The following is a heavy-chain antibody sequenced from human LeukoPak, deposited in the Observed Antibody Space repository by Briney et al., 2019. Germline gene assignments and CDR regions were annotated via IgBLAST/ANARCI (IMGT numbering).Heavy chain of an antibody. CDR1: GFTFSDYY. V-gene: IGHV3-11*01. J-gene: IGHJ4*02. D-gene: IGHD2-21*01. CDR2: ISSSGSTI. Sequence: PGGSLRLSCAASGFTFSDYYMSWIRQAPGNGLEWVSYISSSGSTIYYADSVKGRFIISRDNAKNSLYLQINSLRAEDTAVYYCASSIVVVPRFDYWGQGTLVTVSS. CDR3: ASSIVVVPRFDY.